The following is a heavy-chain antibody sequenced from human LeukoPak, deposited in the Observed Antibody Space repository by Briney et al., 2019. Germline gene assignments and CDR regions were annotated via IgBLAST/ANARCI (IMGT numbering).Heavy chain of an antibody. CDR1: GGSISSTTYY. D-gene: IGHD3-16*01. CDR3: ARDRGDYVWGSLVNWFDP. V-gene: IGHV4-61*05. CDR2: IYYSGST. Sequence: PSETLSLTCTVSGGSISSTTYYWAWIRQPPGKGLEWIGYIYYSGSTNYNPSLKSRVTISVDTSKNQFSLKLSSVTAADTAVYYCARDRGDYVWGSLVNWFDPWGQGTLVTVSS. J-gene: IGHJ5*02.